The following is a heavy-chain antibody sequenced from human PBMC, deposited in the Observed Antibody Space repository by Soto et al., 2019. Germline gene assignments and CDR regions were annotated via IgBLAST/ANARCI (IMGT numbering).Heavy chain of an antibody. CDR1: GFSLSTSGVG. Sequence: QITLKESGPTLVKPTQTLTLTCTFSGFSLSTSGVGVGWIRQPPGKALEWLALIYWDDDKRSSPSLKSRLTIPKDTSKNLVVLTMTIMDPVDTATYYCAHGGLWFGKNCGQGTLVTVSS. J-gene: IGHJ1*01. V-gene: IGHV2-5*02. D-gene: IGHD3-10*01. CDR2: IYWDDDK. CDR3: AHGGLWFGKN.